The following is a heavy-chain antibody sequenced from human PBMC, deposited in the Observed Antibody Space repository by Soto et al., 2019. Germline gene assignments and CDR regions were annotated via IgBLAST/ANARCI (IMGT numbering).Heavy chain of an antibody. J-gene: IGHJ4*02. CDR2: ISGSGAHT. Sequence: PGGSLRLSCAASGFTFSSYAMTWVRQVPGMGLDWVSSISGSGAHTYYTDSVKGRFTISRDNSKSTLYLQMNSLRAEDTAIYYCAIVSNSENYGDYWGRGTLVTVSS. D-gene: IGHD1-26*01. V-gene: IGHV3-23*01. CDR1: GFTFSSYA. CDR3: AIVSNSENYGDY.